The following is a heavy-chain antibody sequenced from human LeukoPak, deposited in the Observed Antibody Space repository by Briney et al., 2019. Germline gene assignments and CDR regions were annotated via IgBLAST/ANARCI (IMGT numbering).Heavy chain of an antibody. Sequence: GGSLRLSCAASGFTFSSYSMNWVRQAPGKGLEWVSSISSSSSYIYYADSLKGRFTISRDNAKNSLYLQMNGLRADDTAVYYCASHLLDLAYCSSTSCPDAFDIWGQGTMVTVSS. D-gene: IGHD2-2*01. CDR3: ASHLLDLAYCSSTSCPDAFDI. J-gene: IGHJ3*02. CDR1: GFTFSSYS. V-gene: IGHV3-21*01. CDR2: ISSSSSYI.